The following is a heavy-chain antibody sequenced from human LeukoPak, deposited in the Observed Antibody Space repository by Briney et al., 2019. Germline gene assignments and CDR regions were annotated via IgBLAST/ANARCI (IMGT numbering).Heavy chain of an antibody. CDR3: ARDRSVKYYFDY. Sequence: GASVKVSCKASGYTFTGCYMHWVRQAPGQGLEWMGWINPNSGGTNYAQKFQGRVTMTRDTSISTAYMELSRLRSDDTAVYYCARDRSVKYYFDYWGQGTLVTVTS. D-gene: IGHD5/OR15-5a*01. V-gene: IGHV1-2*02. CDR2: INPNSGGT. J-gene: IGHJ4*02. CDR1: GYTFTGCY.